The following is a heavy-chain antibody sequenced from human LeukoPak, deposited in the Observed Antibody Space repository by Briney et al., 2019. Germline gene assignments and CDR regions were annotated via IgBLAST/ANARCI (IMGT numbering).Heavy chain of an antibody. D-gene: IGHD3-22*01. CDR2: ISGGGGTT. Sequence: GGSLRLSCAASGFTFSSYGMHWVRQAPGKGLEWVSGISGGGGTTYYADSVKGRFTISRDNSKNTLYLQMHSLRAEDTAVYYCAKDRVYYFDSSGYSCDYWGQGSLVTVSS. J-gene: IGHJ4*02. CDR3: AKDRVYYFDSSGYSCDY. V-gene: IGHV3-23*01. CDR1: GFTFSSYG.